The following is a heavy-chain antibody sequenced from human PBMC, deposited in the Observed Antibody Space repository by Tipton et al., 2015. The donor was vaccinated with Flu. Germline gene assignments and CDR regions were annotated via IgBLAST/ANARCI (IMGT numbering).Heavy chain of an antibody. CDR1: GYTFSSYY. J-gene: IGHJ5*02. V-gene: IGHV1-46*01. CDR3: GRGYGGLDA. Sequence: QVQLVQSGAEVKKPGASVKVSCKASGYTFSSYYMHWVRQAPGHGLEWMGRVNPRGGSTTYAQKFQGRVTMTRDTSTTTGYLGLRSLSSEDTAGYYCGRGYGGLDAWRQGTVVTVSS. CDR2: VNPRGGST. D-gene: IGHD4-17*01.